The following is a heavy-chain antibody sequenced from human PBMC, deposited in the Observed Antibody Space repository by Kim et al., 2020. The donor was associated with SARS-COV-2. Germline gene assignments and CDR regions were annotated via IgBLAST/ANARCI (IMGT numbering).Heavy chain of an antibody. Sequence: SETLSLICAVYGGSFSGYYWSWIRQPPGKGLEWIGEINHSGSTNYNPSLKSRVTISVDTSKNQFSLKLSSVTAADTAVYYCARGRRVDYWGQGTLVTVSS. J-gene: IGHJ4*02. V-gene: IGHV4-34*01. CDR2: INHSGST. CDR1: GGSFSGYY. CDR3: ARGRRVDY.